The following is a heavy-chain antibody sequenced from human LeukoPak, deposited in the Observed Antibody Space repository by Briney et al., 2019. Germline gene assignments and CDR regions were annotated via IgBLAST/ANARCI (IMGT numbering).Heavy chain of an antibody. CDR2: ISSSGSTI. CDR3: ARGYYYDSSGPLHGFDP. D-gene: IGHD3-22*01. CDR1: GFTFSDYY. Sequence: GGSLRLSCAASGFTFSDYYMSWIRQAPGKGLEWVSYISSSGSTIYYADSVKGRFTISRDNAKNSLCLQMNSLRAEDTAVYYCARGYYYDSSGPLHGFDPWGQGTLVTGSS. V-gene: IGHV3-11*04. J-gene: IGHJ5*02.